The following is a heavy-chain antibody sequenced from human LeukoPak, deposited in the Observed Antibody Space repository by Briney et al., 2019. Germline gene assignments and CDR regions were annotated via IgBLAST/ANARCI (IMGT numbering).Heavy chain of an antibody. J-gene: IGHJ4*02. CDR3: ARARGGTTSDY. CDR2: MNLNSGGT. Sequence: ASVHLSFNSSGYTFTFYNMHWVRHAHAQGLEWMGWMNLNSGGTNYAQKIEGRVTMTTDPSTSTAYMEPRSLRSDDTAVYYCARARGGTTSDYWGEGTLVTVSS. D-gene: IGHD1-1*01. CDR1: GYTFTFYN. V-gene: IGHV1-2*02.